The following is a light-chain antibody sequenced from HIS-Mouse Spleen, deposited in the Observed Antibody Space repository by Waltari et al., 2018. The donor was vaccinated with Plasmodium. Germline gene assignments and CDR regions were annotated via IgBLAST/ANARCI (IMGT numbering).Light chain of an antibody. CDR2: DVS. CDR1: SSDVGGYNY. CDR3: SSYTSSSTLV. J-gene: IGLJ2*01. Sequence: QSALTQPASVSGSPGQSITISCTGTSSDVGGYNYVSWDQQHPGKAPKLMIYDVSNRPSGVSNRVSGPKSGNTASLTISGLQAEDEADYYCSSYTSSSTLVFGGGTKLTVL. V-gene: IGLV2-14*03.